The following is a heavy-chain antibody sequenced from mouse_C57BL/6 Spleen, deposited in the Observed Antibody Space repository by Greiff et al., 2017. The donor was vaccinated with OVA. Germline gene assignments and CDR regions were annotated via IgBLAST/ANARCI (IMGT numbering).Heavy chain of an antibody. V-gene: IGHV1-18*01. CDR3: ARPGDGYPYWYFDV. J-gene: IGHJ1*03. CDR2: INPNNGGT. Sequence: DVKLQESGPELVKPGASVKIPCKASGYTFTDYNMDWVKQSHGKSLEWIGDINPNNGGTIYNQKFKGKATLTVDKSSSTAYMELRSLTSEDTAVYYCARPGDGYPYWYFDVWGTGTTVTVSS. CDR1: GYTFTDYN. D-gene: IGHD2-3*01.